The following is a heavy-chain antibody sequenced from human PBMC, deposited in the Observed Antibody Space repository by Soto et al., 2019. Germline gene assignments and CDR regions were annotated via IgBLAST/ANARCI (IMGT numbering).Heavy chain of an antibody. CDR1: GGSLSNYG. V-gene: IGHV1-69*13. Sequence: GASVKVSCKASGGSLSNYGISWVRQAPGQGLEWMGAIIPVFGTPNYAQKFQDRVTSTADESTTTVYMEVRSLTSEDTAVYYCARGDATKIVVTTYYAMDVWGQGTTVTVSS. D-gene: IGHD3-22*01. CDR2: IIPVFGTP. J-gene: IGHJ6*02. CDR3: ARGDATKIVVTTYYAMDV.